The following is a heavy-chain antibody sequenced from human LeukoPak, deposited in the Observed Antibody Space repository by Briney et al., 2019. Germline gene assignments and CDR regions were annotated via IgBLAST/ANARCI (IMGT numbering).Heavy chain of an antibody. CDR2: IYYSRST. V-gene: IGHV4-59*08. CDR1: GGSISSYY. J-gene: IGHJ4*02. D-gene: IGHD1-26*01. CDR3: ARRGYYQSFDY. Sequence: SETLSLTCTVSGGSISSYYWSWIRQPPGKGLEWIGYIYYSRSTNYNPSLKSRVTISVDTSKNQFSLKLSSVTAADTAVYYCARRGYYQSFDYWGQGTLVTVSS.